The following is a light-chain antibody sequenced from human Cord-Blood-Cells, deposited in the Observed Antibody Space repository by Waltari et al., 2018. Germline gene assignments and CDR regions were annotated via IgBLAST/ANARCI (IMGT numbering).Light chain of an antibody. CDR2: DAS. Sequence: ELVLTHSPATLSLSPGERPTLPCRASQSVSSYLAWYQQKPGQAPRLLIYDASNRATGIPARFSGSGSGTDFTLTISSLEPEDFAVYYCQQRSNWPPITFGQGTRLEIK. V-gene: IGKV3-11*01. J-gene: IGKJ5*01. CDR1: QSVSSY. CDR3: QQRSNWPPIT.